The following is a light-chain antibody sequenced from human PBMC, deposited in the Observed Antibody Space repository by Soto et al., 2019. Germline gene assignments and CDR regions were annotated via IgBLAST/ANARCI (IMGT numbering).Light chain of an antibody. CDR2: GAS. Sequence: EIVLTQSPGTLSLSPVEGATLSCRASQSINSFLAWYQQRRGQAPRLLIHGASNRATGIPDRFSGSGSGTDFTLTISRLEPEDFAVYYCQQYGGSPRTFGQGTKVDIK. CDR1: QSINSF. V-gene: IGKV3-20*01. J-gene: IGKJ1*01. CDR3: QQYGGSPRT.